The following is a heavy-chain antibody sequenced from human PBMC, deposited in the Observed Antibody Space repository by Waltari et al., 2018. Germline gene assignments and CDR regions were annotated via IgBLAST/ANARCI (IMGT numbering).Heavy chain of an antibody. V-gene: IGHV5-51*01. CDR2: IYPGDSDT. J-gene: IGHJ4*02. D-gene: IGHD3-16*02. CDR1: GYSFTSYW. CDR3: ARQQSYDYIWGSYRDY. Sequence: EVQLVQSGAEVKKPGESLKISCKGSGYSFTSYWIGWVRQMPGKGLEWMGIIYPGDSDTGYSPSFQGQVTISADKSISTAYLQWSSLKASDTAMYYCARQQSYDYIWGSYRDYWGQGTLVTVSS.